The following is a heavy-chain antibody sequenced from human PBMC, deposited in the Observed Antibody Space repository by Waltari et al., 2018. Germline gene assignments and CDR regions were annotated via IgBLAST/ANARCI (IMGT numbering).Heavy chain of an antibody. CDR3: ARLPLT. CDR1: GLSLTNDKMG. V-gene: IGHV2-26*01. J-gene: IGHJ3*01. Sequence: QVTLKESGPVLVKPTETLTLTCSVSGLSLTNDKMGISWIRQPPGKALEWLALIFSNDQKSYNSSLKTRLTISKDTSKSQVVLTVTDMDPLDTGTYYCARLPLTWGQGTVVTVSS. CDR2: IFSNDQK.